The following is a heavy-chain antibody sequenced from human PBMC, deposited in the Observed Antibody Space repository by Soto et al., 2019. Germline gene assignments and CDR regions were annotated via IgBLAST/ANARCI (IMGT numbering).Heavy chain of an antibody. V-gene: IGHV1-8*01. J-gene: IGHJ4*02. D-gene: IGHD6-25*01. CDR3: ARRKERSGPNYFDV. Sequence: QVQLVQSGAEVKKPGASVKVSCKASGDTFIKYDINWVRQATGLGLEWMGWMNASNGNAGYAQNFWGRGTMTSNTSITTAYMERSGRRYEDTAVYYCARRKERSGPNYFDVWGQGTLVTVSS. CDR1: GDTFIKYD. CDR2: MNASNGNA.